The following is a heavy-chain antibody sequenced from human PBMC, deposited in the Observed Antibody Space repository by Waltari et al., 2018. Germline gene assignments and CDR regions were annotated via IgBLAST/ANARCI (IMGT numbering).Heavy chain of an antibody. J-gene: IGHJ6*02. V-gene: IGHV3-64D*06. CDR1: GFTFSNHA. CDR2: ISQNGEWT. D-gene: IGHD3-3*01. Sequence: EVQVVESGGGLVQPGGSLRLSCSASGFTFSNHAMHWARQVPGKGLEDGSGISQNGEWTHYAYSVKGRFTISRDNSKNTLYLQMSSLRTEDTAVYYCVNDFWSDHSMGVWGQGTTVTVSS. CDR3: VNDFWSDHSMGV.